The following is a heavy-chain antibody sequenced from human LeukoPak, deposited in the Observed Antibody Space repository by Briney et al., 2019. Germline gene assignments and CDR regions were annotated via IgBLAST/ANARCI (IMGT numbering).Heavy chain of an antibody. J-gene: IGHJ4*02. Sequence: ASVKVSCKASGYTFTGYYMHWVRQAPGQGLEWMGRINPNSGGTNYAQKFQGRVTMTRDTSISTAYMELSRLRSDDTAVYYCARETGSGAYYFDYWGQGTLVTVSS. D-gene: IGHD1-26*01. CDR3: ARETGSGAYYFDY. CDR2: INPNSGGT. CDR1: GYTFTGYY. V-gene: IGHV1-2*06.